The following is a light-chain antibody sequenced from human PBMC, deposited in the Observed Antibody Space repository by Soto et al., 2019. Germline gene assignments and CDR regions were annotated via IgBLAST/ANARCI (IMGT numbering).Light chain of an antibody. Sequence: DIVMTQSPDSLAVSLGERATINCKSSQSVLYSSNNKNYLAWYQQKPGQPPKLLIYWASTRESGVPGRFSGSGSGTDFPLTISSLQAEDVAVYYCQQYYSTLCTFGQGTKLEIK. CDR3: QQYYSTLCT. CDR2: WAS. V-gene: IGKV4-1*01. CDR1: QSVLYSSNNKNY. J-gene: IGKJ2*02.